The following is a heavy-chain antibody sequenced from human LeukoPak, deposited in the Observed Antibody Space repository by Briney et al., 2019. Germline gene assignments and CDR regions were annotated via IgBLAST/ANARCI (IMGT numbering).Heavy chain of an antibody. CDR1: TGSISSYY. J-gene: IGHJ3*02. V-gene: IGHV4-59*12. D-gene: IGHD1-26*01. CDR3: ARGGYSGSRGAFDI. Sequence: SETLSLTCTVSTGSISSYYWNWIRQPPGKGLEWIGFIYYSGSTNYNPSLKSRVTISVDRSKNQFSLKLSSVTAADTAVYYCARGGYSGSRGAFDIWGQGTMATVSS. CDR2: IYYSGST.